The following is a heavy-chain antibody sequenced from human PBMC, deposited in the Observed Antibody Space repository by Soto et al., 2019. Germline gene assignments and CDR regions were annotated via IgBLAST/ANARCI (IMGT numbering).Heavy chain of an antibody. J-gene: IGHJ4*02. D-gene: IGHD4-17*01. CDR1: GGSFSGYY. Sequence: SETLSLTCAVYGGSFSGYYWSWIRQPPGKGLEWIGKINHSGSTNYNPSLKSRVSISVDTPKNQFSLKLSSGTAADTAVYYCARGESGDYFDYWGQGTLVTVSS. CDR2: INHSGST. CDR3: ARGESGDYFDY. V-gene: IGHV4-34*01.